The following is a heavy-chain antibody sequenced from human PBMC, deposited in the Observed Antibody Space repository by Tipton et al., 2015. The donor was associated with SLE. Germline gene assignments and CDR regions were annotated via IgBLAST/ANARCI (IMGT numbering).Heavy chain of an antibody. CDR3: ARDLPKEVERRYFDY. CDR2: ISNSGSII. D-gene: IGHD1-1*01. J-gene: IGHJ4*02. CDR1: GFTFSTYE. Sequence: SLRLSCAASGFTFSTYEMNWVRQAPGKGLEWVSYISNSGSIIYYADSVKGRFTISRDNAKNSLYLQMNSLRAEDTAVYYCARDLPKEVERRYFDYWGQGTLATVSS. V-gene: IGHV3-48*03.